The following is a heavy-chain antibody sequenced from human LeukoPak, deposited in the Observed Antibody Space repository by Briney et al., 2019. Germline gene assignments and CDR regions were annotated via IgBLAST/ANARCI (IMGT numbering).Heavy chain of an antibody. CDR3: ARFVVAATPMHNFDY. CDR2: IYTSGST. J-gene: IGHJ4*02. Sequence: SETLSLTCTVSGGSISSGSYYWSWLRQPAGKGLEWIGRIYTSGSTNYNPSLKSRVTISVDTSKNQFSLKLSSVTAADTAVYYCARFVVAATPMHNFDYWGQGTLVTVSS. D-gene: IGHD2-15*01. CDR1: GGSISSGSYY. V-gene: IGHV4-61*02.